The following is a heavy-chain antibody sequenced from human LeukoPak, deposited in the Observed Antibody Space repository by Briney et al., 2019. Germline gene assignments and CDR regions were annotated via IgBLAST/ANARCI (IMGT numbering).Heavy chain of an antibody. Sequence: GGSLRLSCAASGFTFSTFAMHWVRLSPGKGLEWVSSITGSGPYMLYADSVTHRFTISRDNTKNLLYLEMNSLRAEDTAMYFCVRDVGAVRGEVYFDYWGQGTLVTVSS. CDR1: GFTFSTFA. CDR3: VRDVGAVRGEVYFDY. D-gene: IGHD3-10*01. CDR2: ITGSGPYM. V-gene: IGHV3-21*06. J-gene: IGHJ4*02.